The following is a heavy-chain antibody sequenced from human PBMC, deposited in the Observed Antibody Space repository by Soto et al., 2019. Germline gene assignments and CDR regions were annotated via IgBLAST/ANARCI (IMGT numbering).Heavy chain of an antibody. J-gene: IGHJ4*02. CDR1: GGSFSGYY. V-gene: IGHV4-34*01. Sequence: ASETLSLTCAVYGGSFSGYYWSWIRQPPGKGLEWIGEINHSGSTNYNPSLKSRVTISVDTSKNQFSLKLSSVTAADTAVYYCARRNTSCFDYWGQGTLVTVSS. D-gene: IGHD2-2*01. CDR3: ARRNTSCFDY. CDR2: INHSGST.